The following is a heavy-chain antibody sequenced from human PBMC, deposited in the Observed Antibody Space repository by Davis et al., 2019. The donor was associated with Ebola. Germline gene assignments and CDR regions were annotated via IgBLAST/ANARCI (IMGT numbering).Heavy chain of an antibody. Sequence: MPSETLSLTCAVSGGSISSSNWWSWVRQPPGKGLEWIEEIYHSGSTNYNPSLKSRVTISVDKSKNQFSLKLSSVTAADTAVYYCANVHWYYAMDVWGQGTTVTVSS. D-gene: IGHD1-1*01. V-gene: IGHV4-4*02. CDR3: ANVHWYYAMDV. CDR1: GGSISSSNW. CDR2: IYHSGST. J-gene: IGHJ6*02.